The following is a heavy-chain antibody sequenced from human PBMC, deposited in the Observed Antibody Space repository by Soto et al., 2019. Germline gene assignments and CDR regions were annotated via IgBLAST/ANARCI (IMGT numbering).Heavy chain of an antibody. D-gene: IGHD2-8*01. J-gene: IGHJ6*02. CDR1: GYTFSRYG. Sequence: GPEVKKPGASVKVSCKASGYTFSRYGISWGRQAPVQGPEWMGWISGYNGDTIYAQKVQGRVTMTIDTSTYTAYMELRSLTSDDTAIYYCAKNGQPPYYYYGMDVWGQGTTVTVSS. CDR2: ISGYNGDT. V-gene: IGHV1-18*01. CDR3: AKNGQPPYYYYGMDV.